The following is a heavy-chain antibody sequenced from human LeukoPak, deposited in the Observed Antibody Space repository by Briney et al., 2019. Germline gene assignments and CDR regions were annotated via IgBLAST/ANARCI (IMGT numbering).Heavy chain of an antibody. CDR3: ARDLGSGWDFDY. J-gene: IGHJ4*02. CDR1: GYTFTSYD. Sequence: ASVKVSCKASGYTFTSYDINWVRQAPGQGLEWMGIINPSGGSTSYAQKFQGRVTMTRDTSTSTVYMELSSLRSEDTAVYYCARDLGSGWDFDYWGQGTLVTVSS. D-gene: IGHD6-19*01. CDR2: INPSGGST. V-gene: IGHV1-46*01.